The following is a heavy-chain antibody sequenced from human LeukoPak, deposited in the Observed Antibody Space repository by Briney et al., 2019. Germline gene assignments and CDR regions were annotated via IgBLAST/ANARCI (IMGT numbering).Heavy chain of an antibody. D-gene: IGHD6-13*01. J-gene: IGHJ3*02. V-gene: IGHV3-30*03. Sequence: GGSLRLSCAASGFTFSSYGMHWVRQAPGKGLEWVAVISYDGSNKYYADSVKGRFTISRDNSKNTLYLQMNSLRAEDTAVYYCARGLAAASHAFDIWGQGTMVTVSS. CDR1: GFTFSSYG. CDR3: ARGLAAASHAFDI. CDR2: ISYDGSNK.